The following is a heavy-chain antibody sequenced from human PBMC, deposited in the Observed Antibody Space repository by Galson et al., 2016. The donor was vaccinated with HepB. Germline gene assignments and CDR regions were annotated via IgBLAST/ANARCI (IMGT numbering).Heavy chain of an antibody. V-gene: IGHV3-11*01. CDR1: GFTFSDYY. CDR2: ISSSGGSI. CDR3: ATYTYGWGYYFDY. J-gene: IGHJ4*02. Sequence: SLRLSCAASGFTFSDYYMSWIRQALGKGLEWASYISSSGGSIYHADSVKGRFTISRDSAKNSVDLQMNSLRAEDTAVYYCATYTYGWGYYFDYWGQGTLVTVSS. D-gene: IGHD5-18*01.